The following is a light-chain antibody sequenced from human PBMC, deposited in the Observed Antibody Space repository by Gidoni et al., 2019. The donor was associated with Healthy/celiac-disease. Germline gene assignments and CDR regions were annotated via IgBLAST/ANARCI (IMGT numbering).Light chain of an antibody. CDR3: QQSYSTPIT. CDR2: AAS. CDR1: QSISSY. V-gene: IGKV1-39*01. J-gene: IGKJ5*01. Sequence: DIQVTQSPSSLSASVGDRVTITCRASQSISSYLNWYQQKPGKAPKLLISAASSLQSGVPSRFSGSGSGTDFTLTISSLQPEDFATYYCQQSYSTPITFGQGTRLEIK.